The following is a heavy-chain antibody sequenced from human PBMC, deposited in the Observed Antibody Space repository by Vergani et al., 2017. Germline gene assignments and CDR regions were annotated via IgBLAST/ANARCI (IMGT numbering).Heavy chain of an antibody. J-gene: IGHJ6*02. D-gene: IGHD2-2*01. CDR1: GGTFSSYA. Sequence: QVQLVQSGAEVKKPGSSVKVSCKASGGTFSSYAISWVRQAPGQGLEWMGGIIPIFGTANYAQKFQGRVTITADVSTSTAYMELSSLRSEDTAVYYCARDWGRYCSRTSCYGSIYYYYYYGMDVWGQGTTVTVSS. CDR2: IIPIFGTA. CDR3: ARDWGRYCSRTSCYGSIYYYYYYGMDV. V-gene: IGHV1-69*12.